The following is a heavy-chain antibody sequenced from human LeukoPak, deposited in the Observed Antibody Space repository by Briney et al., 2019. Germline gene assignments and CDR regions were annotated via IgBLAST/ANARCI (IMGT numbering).Heavy chain of an antibody. CDR2: INPNSGGT. CDR3: ARDLVGSGYDY. Sequence: GASVKVSCKASGYTFTGYYMHWVRQAPGQGLEWMGWINPNSGGTSYAQKFQGRVTMTRDTSISTAYMELSRLRSDDTAVYYCARDLVGSGYDYWGQGTLVTVSS. CDR1: GYTFTGYY. J-gene: IGHJ4*02. D-gene: IGHD3-22*01. V-gene: IGHV1-2*02.